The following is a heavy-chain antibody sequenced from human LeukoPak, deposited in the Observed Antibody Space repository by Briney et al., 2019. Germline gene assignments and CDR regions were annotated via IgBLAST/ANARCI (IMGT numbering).Heavy chain of an antibody. V-gene: IGHV3-48*01. CDR2: ISSISGTM. CDR3: ARDKDYAFDY. J-gene: IGHJ4*02. CDR1: GFTFSSYS. D-gene: IGHD4/OR15-4a*01. Sequence: PGGSLRLSCAASGFTFSSYSMNWVRQAPGKGLEWVSYISSISGTMNYLDSVKGRFTISTDNAKNSLYLQMNSLRAEDTAVYYCARDKDYAFDYWGQGTLVTVSS.